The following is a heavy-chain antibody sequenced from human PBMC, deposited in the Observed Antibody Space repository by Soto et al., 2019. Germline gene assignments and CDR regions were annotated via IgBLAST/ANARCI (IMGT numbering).Heavy chain of an antibody. Sequence: PGESLKISCKGSGYSFTSYWIGWVRQMPGKGLEWMGIIYPGDSDTRYSPSFQGQVTISADKSISTAYLQWSSLKASDTAMYYCATYSSTLFYYYSGMDVSGQGTTVTVYS. CDR2: IYPGDSDT. CDR1: GYSFTSYW. CDR3: ATYSSTLFYYYSGMDV. V-gene: IGHV5-51*01. J-gene: IGHJ6*02. D-gene: IGHD6-13*01.